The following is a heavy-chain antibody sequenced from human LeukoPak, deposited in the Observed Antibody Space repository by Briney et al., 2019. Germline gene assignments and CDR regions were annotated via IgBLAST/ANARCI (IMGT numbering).Heavy chain of an antibody. CDR2: IYHSGST. J-gene: IGHJ4*02. D-gene: IGHD1-26*01. CDR3: ARTNSGSYYAPIDY. Sequence: SETLSLTCTVSGGSISSSSYYWGWIRQPPGKGLEWIGSIYHSGSTYYNPSLKSRVTVSVDTSKNQFSLNLSSVTAADTAVYYCARTNSGSYYAPIDYWGRGNLVTVSS. V-gene: IGHV4-39*01. CDR1: GGSISSSSYY.